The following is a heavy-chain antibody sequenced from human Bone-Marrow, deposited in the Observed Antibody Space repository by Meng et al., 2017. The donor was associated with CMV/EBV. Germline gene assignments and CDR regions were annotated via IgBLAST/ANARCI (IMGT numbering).Heavy chain of an antibody. Sequence: GGSLRLSCAASGFTFSSYGMHWVRQAPGKGLEWVAFIRYDGSNKYYADSVKGRFTISRDNSKNTLYLQMNSLRAEDTAVYYCAKAGVYCSGGSCYSSGYFDYWGQGTLVTVSS. J-gene: IGHJ4*02. CDR2: IRYDGSNK. CDR3: AKAGVYCSGGSCYSSGYFDY. V-gene: IGHV3-30*02. CDR1: GFTFSSYG. D-gene: IGHD2-15*01.